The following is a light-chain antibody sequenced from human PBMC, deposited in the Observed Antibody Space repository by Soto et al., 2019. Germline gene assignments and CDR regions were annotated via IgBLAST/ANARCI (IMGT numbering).Light chain of an antibody. Sequence: QSVLTQPPSASGSLGQSVTISCTGTSSDVGAYNYVSWYQQHPGKAPKLMIYEVTRRPSGVPDRFSGSKSGNTASLNVSGLQAEDEADYYCCSYADNTDYVFGTGTNVTAL. CDR2: EVT. V-gene: IGLV2-8*01. CDR3: CSYADNTDYV. J-gene: IGLJ1*01. CDR1: SSDVGAYNY.